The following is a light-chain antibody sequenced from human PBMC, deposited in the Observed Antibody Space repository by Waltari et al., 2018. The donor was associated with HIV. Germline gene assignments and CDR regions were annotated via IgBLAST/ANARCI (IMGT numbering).Light chain of an antibody. CDR3: QQYASSPPA. CDR1: QSVSSEY. CDR2: GAS. Sequence: ELVLTQSPGPLPLSPGERATLSCRASQSVSSEYFAWVQQNPGQAPRLLIYGASGRATGIPDRFSGSGSETDFTLTISRLEPEDFAVYYCQQYASSPPAFGQGTKVEIK. V-gene: IGKV3-20*01. J-gene: IGKJ1*01.